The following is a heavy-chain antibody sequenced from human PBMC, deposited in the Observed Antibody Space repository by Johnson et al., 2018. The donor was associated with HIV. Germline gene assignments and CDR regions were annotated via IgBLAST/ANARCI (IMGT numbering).Heavy chain of an antibody. J-gene: IGHJ3*02. CDR1: GFTFSNHH. CDR2: INQDGSDK. V-gene: IGHV3-7*01. CDR3: GRESTGAGTAFDI. Sequence: MQLVESGGGLVQPGGSLRLSCAVSGFTFSNHHMTWVRQAPGKGLEWVANINQDGSDKYYVDSVKGRFTISRDNAQNSLYLQMNSLRAEDTAVYYCGRESTGAGTAFDIWGQGTLVTLSS. D-gene: IGHD2-8*02.